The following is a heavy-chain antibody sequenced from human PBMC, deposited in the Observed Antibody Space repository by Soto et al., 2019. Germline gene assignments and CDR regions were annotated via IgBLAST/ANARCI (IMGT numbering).Heavy chain of an antibody. D-gene: IGHD2-2*01. CDR2: IIPMFGIA. J-gene: IGHJ6*02. V-gene: IGHV1-69*08. CDR3: ARDSGRSDVVPAAISAMDA. CDR1: GGTFNRYT. Sequence: QVQLVQSGAEVKKPGSSVNVSCKGSGGTFNRYTITWVRQAPGQGLEWMGRIIPMFGIASYAQNFQGRVTITADKSTSTAYMELSSLRSEDTAVYYCARDSGRSDVVPAAISAMDAWGQGTTVTVSS.